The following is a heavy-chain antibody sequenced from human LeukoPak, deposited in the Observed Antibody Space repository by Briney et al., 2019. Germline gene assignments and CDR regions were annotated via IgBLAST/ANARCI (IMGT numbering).Heavy chain of an antibody. CDR2: ISTYNGNT. D-gene: IGHD3-16*01. J-gene: IGHJ3*02. CDR3: ATWGLHFDI. Sequence: WASVKVSCKASGYTFTSYAISWVRQAPGQGLEWMGWISTYNGNTNYAQKLQGRVTMTTDTSTTTAYMELRSLRSDDTAVYFCATWGLHFDIWGQGTMVIVAS. V-gene: IGHV1-18*01. CDR1: GYTFTSYA.